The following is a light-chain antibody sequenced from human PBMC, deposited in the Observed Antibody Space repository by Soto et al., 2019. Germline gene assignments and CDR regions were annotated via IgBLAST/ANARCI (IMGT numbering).Light chain of an antibody. CDR3: QQYAASPR. CDR1: QSVSSSY. CDR2: GAS. V-gene: IGKV3-20*01. Sequence: DIVLTQSPGTLSLSPGERATLSCRASQSVSSSYLAWYQHKPGQAPRLLIYGASNRDTGIPNRFSGSGSGTDFTLTINSLEPEDFAVYFCQQYAASPRFDQVTRLEIK. J-gene: IGKJ5*01.